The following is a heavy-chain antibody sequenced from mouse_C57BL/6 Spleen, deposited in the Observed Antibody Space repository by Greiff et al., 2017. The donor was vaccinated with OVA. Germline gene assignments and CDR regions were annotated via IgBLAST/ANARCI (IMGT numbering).Heavy chain of an antibody. CDR2: IDPETGGT. Sequence: VQLQQSGAELVRPGASVTLSCKASGYTFTDYEMHWVKQTPVHGLEWIGAIDPETGGTAYNQKFKGKAILTADKSSSTAYMELRSLTSEDSAVYYCERSGGYYESYYLDYWGQGTTLTVSS. D-gene: IGHD2-3*01. CDR1: GYTFTDYE. V-gene: IGHV1-15*01. CDR3: ERSGGYYESYYLDY. J-gene: IGHJ2*01.